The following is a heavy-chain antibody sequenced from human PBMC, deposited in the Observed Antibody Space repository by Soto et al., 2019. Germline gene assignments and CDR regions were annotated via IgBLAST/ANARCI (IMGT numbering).Heavy chain of an antibody. Sequence: SETRSLTCTVSGGSISSSSYYWGWIRQPPGRGLEWVGSISYSGSSYYNPSLKSRVTISVDTSKNQFSLRLSSVTAADTAVYYCARRITNNWFDPWGQGTLVTVSS. D-gene: IGHD3-10*01. CDR3: ARRITNNWFDP. CDR1: GGSISSSSYY. CDR2: ISYSGSS. J-gene: IGHJ5*02. V-gene: IGHV4-39*01.